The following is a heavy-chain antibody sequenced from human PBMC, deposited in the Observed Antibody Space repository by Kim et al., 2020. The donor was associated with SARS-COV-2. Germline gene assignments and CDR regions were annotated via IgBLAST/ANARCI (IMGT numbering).Heavy chain of an antibody. Sequence: SETLSLTCTVSGGSISSYYWSWIRQPPGKGLEWIGYIYYSGSTNYNPSLKSRVPILVDTTKNQFSLKLSSVTAADAAVYYCARVSLLWFGEFIDYWGQGTLVTVST. CDR2: IYYSGST. D-gene: IGHD3-10*01. V-gene: IGHV4-59*01. CDR1: GGSISSYY. CDR3: ARVSLLWFGEFIDY. J-gene: IGHJ4*02.